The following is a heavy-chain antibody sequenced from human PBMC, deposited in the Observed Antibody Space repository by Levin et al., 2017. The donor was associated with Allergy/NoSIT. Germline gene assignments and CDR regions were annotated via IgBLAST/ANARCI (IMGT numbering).Heavy chain of an antibody. D-gene: IGHD1-1*01. CDR1: EFSLNMYA. V-gene: IGHV3-23*01. Sequence: GGSLRLSCAASEFSLNMYAMAWVRQAPGKGLEWVSGILSSGGGTNYADSVKGRFTISRDISENTLYLQMNSLRAEDTAVYYCARDPTRYLHLRYFDLWGRGTLVTVAS. CDR2: ILSSGGGT. J-gene: IGHJ2*01. CDR3: ARDPTRYLHLRYFDL.